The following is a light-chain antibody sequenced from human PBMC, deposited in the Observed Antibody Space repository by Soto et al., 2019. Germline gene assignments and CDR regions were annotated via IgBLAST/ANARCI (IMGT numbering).Light chain of an antibody. J-gene: IGKJ1*01. V-gene: IGKV3-15*01. CDR3: QQYQTWPRT. Sequence: EIVLTQSPGTRSLSPGSRAPLSCRASQSVSTRSLAWFQHKPGQAPRLLLYEASTRATGVPARFSGSGSRTDFTLTISGLQSEDAAIYYCQQYQTWPRTFGQGTKVDIK. CDR2: EAS. CDR1: QSVSTRS.